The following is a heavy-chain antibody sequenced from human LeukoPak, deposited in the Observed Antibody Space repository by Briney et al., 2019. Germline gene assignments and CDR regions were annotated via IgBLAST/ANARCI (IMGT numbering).Heavy chain of an antibody. CDR2: ISSRSSYI. CDR3: ARDRAVKARIGGMDV. J-gene: IGHJ6*02. Sequence: GGSLRLSCAASGFTFSNYNMNWVRQAPGKGLEWVSSISSRSSYIYYADSVKGRFTISRDNAKNSLYLQMNSLRVEDTGIYYCARDRAVKARIGGMDVWGQGTTVIVSS. D-gene: IGHD5-24*01. V-gene: IGHV3-21*06. CDR1: GFTFSNYN.